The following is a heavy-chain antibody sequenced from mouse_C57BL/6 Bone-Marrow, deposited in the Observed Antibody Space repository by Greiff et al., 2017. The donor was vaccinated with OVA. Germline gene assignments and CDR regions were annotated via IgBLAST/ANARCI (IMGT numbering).Heavy chain of an antibody. V-gene: IGHV5-6*01. CDR2: ISSGGSYT. CDR3: AISYDYDERNAMDY. Sequence: EVNVVESGGDLVKPGGSLKLSCAASGFTFSSYGMSWVRQTPDKRLEWVATISSGGSYTYYPDSVKGRFTISRDNAKNTLYLQMSSLKSEDTAMYYCAISYDYDERNAMDYWGQGTSVTVSS. CDR1: GFTFSSYG. D-gene: IGHD2-4*01. J-gene: IGHJ4*01.